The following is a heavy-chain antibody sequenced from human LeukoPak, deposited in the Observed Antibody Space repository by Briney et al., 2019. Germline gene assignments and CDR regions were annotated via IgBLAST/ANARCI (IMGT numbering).Heavy chain of an antibody. V-gene: IGHV4-34*01. J-gene: IGHJ6*04. D-gene: IGHD6-19*01. CDR2: INPRGST. CDR1: GGSFSSHY. Sequence: SETLSLTCGVSGGSFSSHYWTWIRQPPGKGLEWIGEINPRGSTNYNPSLESRVTVSADTSRNQLSLSLTSVTAADSAVYFCARGLRQGSAWSWGPKEKSYQYMDVWSTGTTVIVSS. CDR3: ARGLRQGSAWSWGPKEKSYQYMDV.